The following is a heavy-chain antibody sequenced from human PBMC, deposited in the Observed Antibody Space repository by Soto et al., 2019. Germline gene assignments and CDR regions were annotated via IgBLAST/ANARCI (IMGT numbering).Heavy chain of an antibody. CDR1: GFSLTTQGVH. J-gene: IGHJ4*02. CDR2: IYWDDNA. Sequence: QITLKESGPTLVKPTQTLTLTCTFSGFSLTTQGVHVGWIRQPPGKALEWLALIYWDDNAVYSPSLKNRLTITQDTSKSQVVLTLATVDPVDTATYYCVYRDFGDYFFQFWGQGILVNVSS. CDR3: VYRDFGDYFFQF. V-gene: IGHV2-5*02. D-gene: IGHD4-17*01.